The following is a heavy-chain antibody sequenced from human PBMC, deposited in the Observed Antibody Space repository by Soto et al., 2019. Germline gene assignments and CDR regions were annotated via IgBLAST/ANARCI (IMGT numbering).Heavy chain of an antibody. CDR2: INAGNGNT. D-gene: IGHD3-9*01. V-gene: IGHV1-3*01. Sequence: QVQLVQSGAEVKKPGASVKVSCKASGYTFTSYAMHWVRQAPGQRLEWMGWINAGNGNTKYSQKFQGRVTIARDTSASTAYMELSSLRSEDTAVYYCATGDWLPDAFDIWGQGTMVTVSS. CDR1: GYTFTSYA. J-gene: IGHJ3*02. CDR3: ATGDWLPDAFDI.